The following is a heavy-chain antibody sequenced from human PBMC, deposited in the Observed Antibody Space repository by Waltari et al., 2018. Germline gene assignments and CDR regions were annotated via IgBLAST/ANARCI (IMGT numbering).Heavy chain of an antibody. CDR1: GFTFSSSW. CDR3: ARDLLTPSVSYFGMDL. CDR2: IDNDGRTA. D-gene: IGHD4-4*01. J-gene: IGHJ6*02. V-gene: IGHV3-74*01. Sequence: EVQVVESGGGLVQPGGSLRLSCEDSGFTFSSSWMHWVRQAPGKGLVWVSRIDNDGRTAKYADSVRGRFTVSRDNARNTLYLQMNSLSAEDTAVYYCARDLLTPSVSYFGMDLWGQGTTVTVSS.